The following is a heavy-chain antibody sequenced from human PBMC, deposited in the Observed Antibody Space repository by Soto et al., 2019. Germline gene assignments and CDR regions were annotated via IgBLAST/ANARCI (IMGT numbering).Heavy chain of an antibody. J-gene: IGHJ6*02. CDR2: ISGSGGST. CDR3: AKFTAMVPLYYYGMDV. V-gene: IGHV3-23*01. Sequence: SLRLSWTASGFTCNNCAMTLVHKTTGKGLEWVSAISGSGGSTYYADSVKGRFTISRDNSKNTLYLQMNSLRAEDTAVYYCAKFTAMVPLYYYGMDVWGQGTTVTVSS. D-gene: IGHD5-18*01. CDR1: GFTCNNCA.